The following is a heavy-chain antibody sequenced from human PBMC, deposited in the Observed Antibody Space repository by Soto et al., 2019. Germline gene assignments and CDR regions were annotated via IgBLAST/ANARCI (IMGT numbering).Heavy chain of an antibody. V-gene: IGHV3-21*01. CDR1: GFTFSSYS. Sequence: ESGGGLVKPGGSLRLSCAASGFTFSSYSMNWVRQAPGKGLEWVSSISSSSSYIYYADSVKGRFTISRDNAKNSLYLQMNSLRAEDTAVYYCARASGWYYYYGMDVWGQGTTVTVSS. CDR2: ISSSSSYI. CDR3: ARASGWYYYYGMDV. D-gene: IGHD6-19*01. J-gene: IGHJ6*02.